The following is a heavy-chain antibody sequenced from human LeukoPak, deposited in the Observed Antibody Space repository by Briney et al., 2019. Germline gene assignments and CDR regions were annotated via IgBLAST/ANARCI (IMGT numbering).Heavy chain of an antibody. CDR1: EHTFTSYY. D-gene: IGHD3-3*01. J-gene: IGHJ6*02. CDR2: INPSGGST. V-gene: IGHV1-46*01. Sequence: ASVKVSCKASEHTFTSYYMHWVRQAPGQGLEWMGIINPSGGSTSYAQKFQGRVTMTRDTSTSTVYMELSSLRSEDTAVYYCARDDRFITIFGVALAYYYGMDVWGQGTTVTVSS. CDR3: ARDDRFITIFGVALAYYYGMDV.